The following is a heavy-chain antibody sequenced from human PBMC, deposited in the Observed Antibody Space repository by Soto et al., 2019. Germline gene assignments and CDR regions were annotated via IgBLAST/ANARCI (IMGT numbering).Heavy chain of an antibody. Sequence: PGGYMRLFFAASGFTSYSYRMHWVLQAPGQGLEWGAVISYDGSNKYYADSVKGLFTIPRDNSKNTLYLQMNSLRAEDTAVYYCVGSDSSCYQDYYYYGIDVWGQGT. J-gene: IGHJ6*02. V-gene: IGHV3-30*03. CDR2: ISYDGSNK. D-gene: IGHD3-22*01. CDR1: GFTSYSYR. CDR3: VGSDSSCYQDYYYYGIDV.